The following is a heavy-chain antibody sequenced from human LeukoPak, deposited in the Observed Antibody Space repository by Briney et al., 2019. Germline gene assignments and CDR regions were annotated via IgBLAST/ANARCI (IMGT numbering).Heavy chain of an antibody. CDR1: GFTLSSYA. J-gene: IGHJ4*02. Sequence: GGSLRLSCAASGFTLSSYAMHWVRQPAGKGLEWVSAIGTAGDTFYPGSVKGRFTISRENAKKSLFLQMNSLRAEDTAVYYCARQNTPHGNFDYWGQGTLITVSS. V-gene: IGHV3-13*01. CDR3: ARQNTPHGNFDY. D-gene: IGHD1-26*01. CDR2: IGTAGDT.